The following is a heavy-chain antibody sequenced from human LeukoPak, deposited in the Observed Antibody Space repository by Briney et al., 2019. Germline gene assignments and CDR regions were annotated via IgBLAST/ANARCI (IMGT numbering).Heavy chain of an antibody. J-gene: IGHJ4*02. CDR2: IYYSGST. D-gene: IGHD3-10*01. V-gene: IGHV4-59*01. CDR1: GGSISSYY. CDR3: ARDRGVVDSSVFDY. Sequence: SETLSLTCTVSGGSISSYYWSWIRQPPGKGLEWIGYIYYSGSTNYNPSLKSRVTISVDTSKNQFSLKLSSVTAADTAVYYCARDRGVVDSSVFDYWGQGTLVTVSS.